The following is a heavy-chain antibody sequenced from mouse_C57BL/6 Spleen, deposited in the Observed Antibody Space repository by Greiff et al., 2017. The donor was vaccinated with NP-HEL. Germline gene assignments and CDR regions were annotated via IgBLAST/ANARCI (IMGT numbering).Heavy chain of an antibody. CDR3: ARRIYYYGSSSYWYFDV. CDR2: IYPSDSET. CDR1: GYTFTSYW. D-gene: IGHD1-1*01. J-gene: IGHJ1*03. V-gene: IGHV1-61*01. Sequence: VKLQQPGAELVRPGSSVKLSCKASGYTFTSYWMDWVKQRPGQGLEWIGNIYPSDSETHYNQKFKDKATLTVDKSSSTAYMQLSSLTSEDSAVYYCARRIYYYGSSSYWYFDVWGTGTTVTVSS.